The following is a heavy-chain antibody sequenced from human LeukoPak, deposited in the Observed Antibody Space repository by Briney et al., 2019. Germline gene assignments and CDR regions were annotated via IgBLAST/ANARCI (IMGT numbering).Heavy chain of an antibody. CDR2: VNPDGSDK. V-gene: IGHV3-7*03. D-gene: IGHD4-17*01. CDR3: ARLKGTTSVFDY. CDR1: GFTFSGHW. J-gene: IGHJ4*02. Sequence: GGSPRLSCVVSGFTFSGHWMTWVRQAPGEGLEWVANVNPDGSDKFYVDSVKGRFTVSRDNARNSLFLQMDGLRAEDTAVYYCARLKGTTSVFDYWGQGTLVTVSS.